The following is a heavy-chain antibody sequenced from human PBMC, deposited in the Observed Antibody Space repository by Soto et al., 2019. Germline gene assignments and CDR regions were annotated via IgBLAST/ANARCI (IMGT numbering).Heavy chain of an antibody. D-gene: IGHD2-8*02. CDR1: GFPFTNSW. CDR3: ACWGHIVPVAPSDFDR. J-gene: IGHJ4*02. CDR2: ISPDGSDV. V-gene: IGHV3-74*01. Sequence: GGSLRLSCAASGFPFTNSWMNWVRQTQGKGLMWVSRISPDGSDVGYADSVEGRFTVSRDNAKNTLYLQMHSLRAEDTAMYYCACWGHIVPVAPSDFDRWGQGTLVTVSS.